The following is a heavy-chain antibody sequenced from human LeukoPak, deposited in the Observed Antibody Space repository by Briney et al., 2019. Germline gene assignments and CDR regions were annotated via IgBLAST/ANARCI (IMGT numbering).Heavy chain of an antibody. CDR2: INWNAGTT. Sequence: PGGSLRLSCAASGFTFSTYGIHWARQAPGKGLEWVSDINWNAGTTNYADSVKGRFTISRDNAKNSLYLQMNSLRAEDTALYYCARGAFYSSGWYENYWGQGALVTVSS. J-gene: IGHJ4*02. CDR1: GFTFSTYG. V-gene: IGHV3-20*04. CDR3: ARGAFYSSGWYENY. D-gene: IGHD6-19*01.